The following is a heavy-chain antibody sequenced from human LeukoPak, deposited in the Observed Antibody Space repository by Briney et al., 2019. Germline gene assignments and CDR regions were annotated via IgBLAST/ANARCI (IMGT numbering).Heavy chain of an antibody. CDR1: GYTFTTYN. D-gene: IGHD3-22*01. V-gene: IGHV1-18*01. CDR2: ISGYNGNT. J-gene: IGHJ4*02. Sequence: ASVKVSCKASGYTFTTYNINWVRQAPGQGLEWMGWISGYNGNTNYAQKLQGRVTMTTDTSTSTAYMELRSLKSDDTAVYYCAREGSNYYDSSGYANFDYWGQGTLVTVSS. CDR3: AREGSNYYDSSGYANFDY.